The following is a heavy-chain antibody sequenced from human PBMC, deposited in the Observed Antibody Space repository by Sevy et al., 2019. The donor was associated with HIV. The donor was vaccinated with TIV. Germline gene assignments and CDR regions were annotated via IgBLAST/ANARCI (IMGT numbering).Heavy chain of an antibody. Sequence: GGSLRLSCAASGFTFSTSWMHWVRQAPGKGLEWVASINQDASEIYYVYSVKGRFTISRDNAKNSLYLQMNSLRVEDTAVYSCAGPRFDPWGQGTLVTVSS. CDR2: INQDASEI. CDR3: AGPRFDP. V-gene: IGHV3-7*01. CDR1: GFTFSTSW. J-gene: IGHJ5*02.